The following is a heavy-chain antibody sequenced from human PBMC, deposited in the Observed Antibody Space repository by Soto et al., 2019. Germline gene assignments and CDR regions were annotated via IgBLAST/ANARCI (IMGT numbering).Heavy chain of an antibody. V-gene: IGHV3-30*18. J-gene: IGHJ4*02. D-gene: IGHD3-22*01. CDR3: AKVEFNYYDNLGYYYGRGHFDY. Sequence: QVQLEQSGGGVVQPGKSLRLSCAASGFNFNSYGLNWVRQAPGKGLEWVAVISYDGRNKDYADSVKGRFTISRDNSKKTVYLQMDSLRPEDTADYYCAKVEFNYYDNLGYYYGRGHFDYWGQGTLVTVSS. CDR2: ISYDGRNK. CDR1: GFNFNSYG.